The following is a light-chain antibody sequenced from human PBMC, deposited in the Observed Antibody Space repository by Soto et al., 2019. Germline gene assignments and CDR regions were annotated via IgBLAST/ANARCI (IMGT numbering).Light chain of an antibody. V-gene: IGKV1-5*01. CDR3: QQYNSYWT. CDR1: QSISSW. Sequence: DIQMTQSPSTLSASVGDRVTITCRASQSISSWLAWYQQKPGKAPKLLIYDASSLESGVPSRFSGGGSGTEFTLTIISLQPDNFATYYCQQYNSYWTFGQGTKVEIK. CDR2: DAS. J-gene: IGKJ1*01.